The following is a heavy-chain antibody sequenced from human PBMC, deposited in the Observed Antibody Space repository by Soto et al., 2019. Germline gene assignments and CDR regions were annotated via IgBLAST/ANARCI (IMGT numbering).Heavy chain of an antibody. V-gene: IGHV3-30-3*01. Sequence: GGSLRLSCAASGFTFSSYAMHWVRQAPGKGLEWVAVISYDGSNKYYADSVKGRFTISRDNSKNTLYLQMNSLRAEDTAVYYCARRYYDSSGYHDAFDIWGQGTIVTVSS. J-gene: IGHJ3*02. D-gene: IGHD3-22*01. CDR2: ISYDGSNK. CDR3: ARRYYDSSGYHDAFDI. CDR1: GFTFSSYA.